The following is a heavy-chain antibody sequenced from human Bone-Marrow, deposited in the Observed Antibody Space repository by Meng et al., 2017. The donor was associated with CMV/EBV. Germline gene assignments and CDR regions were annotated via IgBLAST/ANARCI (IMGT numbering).Heavy chain of an antibody. CDR2: ISSSSSYI. V-gene: IGHV3-21*01. CDR3: ASHEPPRYCSSTSCYFNYYYGMDV. D-gene: IGHD2-2*01. Sequence: GESLKISCAASGFTFSSYSMNWVRQAPGKGLEWVSSISSSSSYIYYADSVKGRFTISRDNAKNSLYLQMNSLRAEDTAVYYCASHEPPRYCSSTSCYFNYYYGMDVWGQGTTVTVSS. J-gene: IGHJ6*02. CDR1: GFTFSSYS.